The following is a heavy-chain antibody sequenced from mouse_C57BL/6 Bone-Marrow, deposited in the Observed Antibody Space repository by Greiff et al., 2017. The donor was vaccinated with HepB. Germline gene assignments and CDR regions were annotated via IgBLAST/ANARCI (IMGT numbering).Heavy chain of an antibody. D-gene: IGHD2-3*01. CDR1: GFTFSSYG. J-gene: IGHJ3*01. CDR3: AGRWLLTWFAY. CDR2: ISSGGSYT. Sequence: EVQGVESGGDLVKPGGSLKLSCAASGFTFSSYGMSWVRQTPDKRLEWVATISSGGSYTYYPDSVKGRFTISRDNAKNTLYLQMSSLKSEDTAMYYCAGRWLLTWFAYWGQGTLVTVSA. V-gene: IGHV5-6*01.